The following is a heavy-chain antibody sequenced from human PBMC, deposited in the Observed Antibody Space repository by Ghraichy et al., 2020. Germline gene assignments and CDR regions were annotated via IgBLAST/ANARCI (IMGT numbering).Heavy chain of an antibody. J-gene: IGHJ2*01. Sequence: SETLSLTCTVSGGSISSYYWSWIRQPPGKGLEWIGYIYYSGSTNYNPSLKSRVTISVDTSKNQFSLKLSSATAADTAVYYCARGGYYYDSSGYYHWYFDLWGRGTLVTVSS. V-gene: IGHV4-59*01. CDR3: ARGGYYYDSSGYYHWYFDL. D-gene: IGHD3-22*01. CDR1: GGSISSYY. CDR2: IYYSGST.